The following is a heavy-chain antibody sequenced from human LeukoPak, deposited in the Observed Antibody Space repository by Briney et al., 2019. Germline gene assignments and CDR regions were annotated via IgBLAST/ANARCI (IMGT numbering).Heavy chain of an antibody. J-gene: IGHJ6*02. CDR3: ARDGEWYEKYYYYGMDV. CDR1: GYTFTSYG. Sequence: ASVKVSCKASGYTFTSYGFSWVRQAPGQGLEWMGWISAYNGNTNYARKLQGRVTMTTDTSTSTAYMELRSLRSDDTAVYYCARDGEWYEKYYYYGMDVWGQGTTVTVSS. CDR2: ISAYNGNT. V-gene: IGHV1-18*01. D-gene: IGHD2-8*01.